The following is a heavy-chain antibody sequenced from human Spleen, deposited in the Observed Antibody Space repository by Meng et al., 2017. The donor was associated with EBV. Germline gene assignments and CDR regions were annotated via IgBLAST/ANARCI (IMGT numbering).Heavy chain of an antibody. CDR3: ARVGSDYANFQV. D-gene: IGHD2-8*01. CDR1: GGSISSSDW. CDR2: VYPSGNT. Sequence: QVQLQESGPGLVEPSGTLSLTCAVSGGSISSSDWWSWVRQSPEKGLEWIGEVYPSGNTNYNPSLKSRVTISVDKSKNQFSMNLSSVTAADTAIYYCARVGSDYANFQVWGPGTLVTVSS. V-gene: IGHV4-4*02. J-gene: IGHJ1*01.